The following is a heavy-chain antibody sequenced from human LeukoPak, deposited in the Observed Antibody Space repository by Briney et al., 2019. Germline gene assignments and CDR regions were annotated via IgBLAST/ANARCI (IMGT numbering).Heavy chain of an antibody. J-gene: IGHJ4*02. CDR3: ARQLLWFGELLRYFDY. Sequence: ASVKVSCKASGGTFSSYAISWVRQAPGQGLEWMGGIIPIFGSANYAQKFQGRVTITADESTSTAYMELSSLRSEDTAVYYCARQLLWFGELLRYFDYWGQGTLVTVSS. CDR2: IIPIFGSA. D-gene: IGHD3-10*01. CDR1: GGTFSSYA. V-gene: IGHV1-69*13.